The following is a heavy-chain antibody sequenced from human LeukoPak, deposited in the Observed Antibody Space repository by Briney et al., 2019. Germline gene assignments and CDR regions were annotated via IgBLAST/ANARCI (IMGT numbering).Heavy chain of an antibody. D-gene: IGHD1-26*01. V-gene: IGHV1-58*01. CDR2: IVVGSGNT. CDR3: AAVIVGATDFDY. J-gene: IGHJ4*02. CDR1: GFTFTSSA. Sequence: ASVKVSCKASGFTFTSSAVQWVRQARGQRLEWIGWIVVGSGNTNYAQKFQERVTITRDMSTSTAYMELCSLRSEDTAVYYCAAVIVGATDFDYWGQGTLVTVSS.